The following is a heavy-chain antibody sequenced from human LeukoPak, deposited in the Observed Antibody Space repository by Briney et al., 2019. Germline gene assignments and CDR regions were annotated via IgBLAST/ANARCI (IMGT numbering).Heavy chain of an antibody. CDR3: ARQRPPYYYDSSGYYRRTSDAFDI. V-gene: IGHV4-34*01. Sequence: SETLSLTCAVYGGSFSGYYWSWIRQPPGKGLEWIGEINHSGSTNYNPSLKSRVTISVDTPKNQFSLKLSSVTAADTAVYYCARQRPPYYYDSSGYYRRTSDAFDIWGQGTMVTVSS. CDR1: GGSFSGYY. CDR2: INHSGST. D-gene: IGHD3-22*01. J-gene: IGHJ3*02.